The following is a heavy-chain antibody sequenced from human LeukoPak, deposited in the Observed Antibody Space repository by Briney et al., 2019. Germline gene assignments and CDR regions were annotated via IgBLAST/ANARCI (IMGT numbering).Heavy chain of an antibody. CDR1: GGSISSSNW. V-gene: IGHV4-4*02. CDR2: IYHSGST. CDR3: ARVCCSSTSYYYYMDV. J-gene: IGHJ6*03. Sequence: PSETLSLTCAVSGGSISSSNWWSWVRQPPGKGLEWIGEIYHSGSTNYNPSLKSRVTISVDKSKNQFSLKLSSVTAADTAVYYCARVCCSSTSYYYYMDVWGKGTTVTVSS. D-gene: IGHD2-2*01.